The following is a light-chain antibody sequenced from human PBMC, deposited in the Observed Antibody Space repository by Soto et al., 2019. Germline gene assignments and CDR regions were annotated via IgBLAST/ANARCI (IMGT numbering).Light chain of an antibody. CDR1: SSDVGGYNY. CDR3: SSYTSDTTGV. Sequence: QSVLTQPASVSGSTGQSIAISCTGTSSDVGGYNYVSWYQQHPGKAPKLMIYDVTTRPSGVSNRFSGSKSGNTAALTISGLQAEDEADYYCSSYTSDTTGVFGTGTKVTVL. V-gene: IGLV2-14*03. CDR2: DVT. J-gene: IGLJ1*01.